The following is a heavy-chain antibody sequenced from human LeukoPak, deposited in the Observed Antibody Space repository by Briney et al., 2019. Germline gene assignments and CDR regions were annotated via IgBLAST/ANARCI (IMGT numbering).Heavy chain of an antibody. CDR3: ARESKEKIGSYWASQVKSYYSYVMDV. D-gene: IGHD1-26*01. V-gene: IGHV3-21*01. J-gene: IGHJ6*02. Sequence: KPGGSLRLSCAASGFTSSSYSMNWVRQAPGKGLEWVSSISSSRSYTYYADSAKGRFTISRDNAKNSLYLQMNSLRAEDTAVYYCARESKEKIGSYWASQVKSYYSYVMDVWGQGTTVTVSS. CDR2: ISSSRSYT. CDR1: GFTSSSYS.